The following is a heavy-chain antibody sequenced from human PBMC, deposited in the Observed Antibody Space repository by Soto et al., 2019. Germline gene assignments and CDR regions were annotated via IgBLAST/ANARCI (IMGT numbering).Heavy chain of an antibody. Sequence: QVQLVQSGAEVKKPGASVKVSCKASGYTFTDSYIHWVRQDPGKGLAWMGWISPSSGATQYAQKFQGCVTVTRDTSTSTVYLDVSRLKSDGSDVYFCAKERGSNSLHPSYNWFDTWGQGTLITVSS. CDR2: ISPSSGAT. V-gene: IGHV1-2*04. D-gene: IGHD6-13*01. CDR1: GYTFTDSY. CDR3: AKERGSNSLHPSYNWFDT. J-gene: IGHJ5*02.